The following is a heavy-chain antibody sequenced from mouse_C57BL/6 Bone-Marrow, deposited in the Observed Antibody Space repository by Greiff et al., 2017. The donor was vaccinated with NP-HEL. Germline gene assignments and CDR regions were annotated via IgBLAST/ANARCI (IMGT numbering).Heavy chain of an antibody. CDR2: IHPNSGST. CDR1: GYTFTSYW. J-gene: IGHJ1*03. V-gene: IGHV1-64*01. CDR3: AREGFITTVNWYFDV. Sequence: QVQLKQPGAELVKPGASVKLSCKASGYTFTSYWMHWVKQRPGQGLEWIGMIHPNSGSTNYNEKFKSKATLTVDKSSSTAYMQLSSLTSEDSAVYYCAREGFITTVNWYFDVWGTGTTVTVSS. D-gene: IGHD1-1*01.